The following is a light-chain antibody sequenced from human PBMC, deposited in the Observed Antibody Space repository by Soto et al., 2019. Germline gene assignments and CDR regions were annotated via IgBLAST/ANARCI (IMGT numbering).Light chain of an antibody. Sequence: QSVLTQPRSVSGPPGQSVSISCSGTSSDVGTYNYVSWYQQHPGKAPKLMIYDVSKRPSGVPDRFSGSKSGNTASLTISGLQAEDEADYYCAAWDDSLNGVVFGGGTKLTVL. V-gene: IGLV2-11*01. CDR3: AAWDDSLNGVV. CDR2: DVS. J-gene: IGLJ2*01. CDR1: SSDVGTYNY.